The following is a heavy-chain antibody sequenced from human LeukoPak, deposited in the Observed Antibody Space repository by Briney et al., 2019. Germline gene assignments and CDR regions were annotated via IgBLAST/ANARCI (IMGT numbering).Heavy chain of an antibody. V-gene: IGHV1-18*01. CDR1: GYTFTSYG. CDR2: ISAYNGNT. D-gene: IGHD3-10*01. CDR3: ARDATMVRGVKYYYYYYGMDV. J-gene: IGHJ6*02. Sequence: ASVKVSCKASGYTFTSYGISWVRQAPGQGLEWMGWISAYNGNTNYAQKLQGRVTMTTGTSTSTAYMELRSLRSDDTAVYYCARDATMVRGVKYYYYYYGMDVWGQGTTVTVSS.